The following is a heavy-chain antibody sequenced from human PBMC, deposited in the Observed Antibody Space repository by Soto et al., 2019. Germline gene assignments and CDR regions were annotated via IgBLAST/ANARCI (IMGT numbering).Heavy chain of an antibody. V-gene: IGHV3-33*01. J-gene: IGHJ3*02. CDR3: ARAPRMAPFDI. Sequence: GGSLRLSCASSGFIFSPYGIHWVRQAPGKGLEWVALIRNDGSDKYYAESVTGRFTISRDNSKNTVYLQMNSLRAEDTALYFCARAPRMAPFDIWGQGTMVTVSS. CDR1: GFIFSPYG. CDR2: IRNDGSDK.